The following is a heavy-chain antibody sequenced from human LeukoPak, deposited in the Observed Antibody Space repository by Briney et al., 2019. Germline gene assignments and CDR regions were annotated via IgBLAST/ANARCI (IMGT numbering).Heavy chain of an antibody. CDR3: ASLAYCGGDCQNLFDY. CDR1: GFTFSSYS. D-gene: IGHD2-21*02. V-gene: IGHV3-21*01. Sequence: GSLILSCAASGFTFSSYSMNWVRPAPGKGLEWVSSISSSSSYIYYADSVKVRFTISRDNAKNSLYLQMNSLRAEDTAVYYCASLAYCGGDCQNLFDYWGQGTLVTVSS. CDR2: ISSSSSYI. J-gene: IGHJ4*02.